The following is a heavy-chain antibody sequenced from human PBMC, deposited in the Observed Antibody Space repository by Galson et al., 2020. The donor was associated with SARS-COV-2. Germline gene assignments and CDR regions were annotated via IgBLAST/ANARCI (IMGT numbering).Heavy chain of an antibody. Sequence: SETLSLTCAVSGTSISSGSYSWNWIRQPPGKGLEWIGYISHSGGTYYNPSLKSRVTFSGDRSKNQFSLRLSSVTAADTAVYYCARLHYCGCAPEAFDLWGPGTRVTVAS. V-gene: IGHV4-30-2*01. CDR1: GTSISSGSYS. CDR2: ISHSGGT. J-gene: IGHJ3*01. D-gene: IGHD4-17*01. CDR3: ARLHYCGCAPEAFDL.